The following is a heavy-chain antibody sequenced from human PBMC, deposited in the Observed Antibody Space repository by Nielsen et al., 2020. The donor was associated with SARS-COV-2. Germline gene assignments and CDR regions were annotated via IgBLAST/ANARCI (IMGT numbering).Heavy chain of an antibody. D-gene: IGHD7-27*01. CDR1: GFTFSIYT. CDR3: ASSTGPGGWFDP. CDR2: ISSSSSII. J-gene: IGHJ5*02. V-gene: IGHV3-48*01. Sequence: GGSLRLSCAASGFTFSIYTMNWVRQAPGKGLEWLSYISSSSSIIHYADSVKGRFTISRDNAKNSLYLQMNSLRVEDTAVYYCASSTGPGGWFDPWGQGTLVTVSS.